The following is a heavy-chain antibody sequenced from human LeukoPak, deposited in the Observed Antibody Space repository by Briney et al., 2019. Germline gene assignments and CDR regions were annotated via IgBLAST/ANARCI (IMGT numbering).Heavy chain of an antibody. Sequence: SETLSLTCTVSGDSISSSIYYWGWIRQPPGKGLEWIGCIYYNGYTYYTSSLKSRVTIFVNTSKNQFSLKLISVTAADTAVYYCARGQGGYDYNFDYWGQGTLVTVSS. V-gene: IGHV4-39*01. CDR1: GDSISSSIYY. CDR3: ARGQGGYDYNFDY. D-gene: IGHD5-12*01. J-gene: IGHJ4*02. CDR2: IYYNGYT.